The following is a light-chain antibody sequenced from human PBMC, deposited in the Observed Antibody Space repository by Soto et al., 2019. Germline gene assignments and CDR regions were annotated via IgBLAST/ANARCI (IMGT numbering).Light chain of an antibody. V-gene: IGKV1-39*01. CDR3: QQSYSTPPT. CDR1: QSISSY. CDR2: AAS. Sequence: DIQMTQSPSSLSASVGDRVTITCRASQSISSYLNWYQQKPGKSPQLLIYAASSLQSGVPSRFSGSGSGTDFTLTISSLQPEDFATYHCQQSYSTPPTFGQGTKGEIK. J-gene: IGKJ1*01.